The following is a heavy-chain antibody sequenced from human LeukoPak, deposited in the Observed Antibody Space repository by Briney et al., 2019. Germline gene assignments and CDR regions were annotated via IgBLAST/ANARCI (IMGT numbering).Heavy chain of an antibody. Sequence: SETLSLTCAVYRGSFSGYSWTWIRQPPGKGLEWIGEMSHSGYPNYNPSLKSRVAISVDTSKNQFSLNLTSVTAADTAVYYCARPRLLYGSGPILVWGQGNLVTVSS. CDR3: ARPRLLYGSGPILV. V-gene: IGHV4-34*01. CDR2: MSHSGYP. J-gene: IGHJ4*02. CDR1: RGSFSGYS. D-gene: IGHD3-10*01.